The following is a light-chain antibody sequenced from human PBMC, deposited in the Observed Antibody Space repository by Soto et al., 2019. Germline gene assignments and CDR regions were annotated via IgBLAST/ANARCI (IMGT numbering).Light chain of an antibody. Sequence: QSVLTQPPSASGTPGQRVTISCSGSSPNIGSNRVNWYQQLPGTAPKLLIYSNDQRPSGVPGRFSGSKSGTSASLAISGLQSEDEADYYCASWDASLNAVVFGGGTQLTVL. V-gene: IGLV1-44*01. CDR3: ASWDASLNAVV. CDR1: SPNIGSNR. CDR2: SND. J-gene: IGLJ2*01.